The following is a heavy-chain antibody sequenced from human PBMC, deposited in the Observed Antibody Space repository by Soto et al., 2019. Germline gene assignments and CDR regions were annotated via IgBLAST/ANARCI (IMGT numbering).Heavy chain of an antibody. CDR3: ARHGDSSWLYYYGMDV. CDR1: CGSISSSSYY. V-gene: IGHV4-39*01. Sequence: SETLSLTCTFSCGSISSSSYYWGWIRQPPGKGLEWIGSIYYSGSTYYNPSLKSRVTISVDTSKNQFSLKLSSVTAADTAVYYCARHGDSSWLYYYGMDVWGQGTTVTVSS. D-gene: IGHD6-13*01. J-gene: IGHJ6*02. CDR2: IYYSGST.